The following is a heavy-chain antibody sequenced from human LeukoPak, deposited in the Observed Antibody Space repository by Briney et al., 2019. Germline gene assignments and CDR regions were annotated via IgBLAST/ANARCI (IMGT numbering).Heavy chain of an antibody. Sequence: GESLKISCQGSGYSINNYWIGWVRRMPGKGLEWMGMIYPADSDIRYSPSFQGQVTISADKSISTAYLQWSSLKASDTAMYYCARQEYCSGGSCYTWFDPWGQGTLVTVSS. V-gene: IGHV5-51*01. J-gene: IGHJ5*02. D-gene: IGHD2-15*01. CDR2: IYPADSDI. CDR3: ARQEYCSGGSCYTWFDP. CDR1: GYSINNYW.